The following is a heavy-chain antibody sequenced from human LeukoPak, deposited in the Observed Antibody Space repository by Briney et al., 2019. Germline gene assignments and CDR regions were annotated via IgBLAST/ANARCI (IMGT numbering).Heavy chain of an antibody. CDR2: IYNSGSS. Sequence: PETLSLTCTVSGGFISNHYWSWIRQPPGKGLEWIGYIYNSGSSNYNPSLKSRVTISVDTSKNQFSLKLSSVTAADTAVYYCVRYVAVAGYYDYYGMDVWGQGTTVTVSS. V-gene: IGHV4-59*11. CDR1: GGFISNHY. D-gene: IGHD6-19*01. CDR3: VRYVAVAGYYDYYGMDV. J-gene: IGHJ6*02.